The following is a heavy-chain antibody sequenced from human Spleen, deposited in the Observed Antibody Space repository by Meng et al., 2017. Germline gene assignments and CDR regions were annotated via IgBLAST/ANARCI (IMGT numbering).Heavy chain of an antibody. CDR2: ISSSGSTI. J-gene: IGHJ4*02. Sequence: GGSLRLSCAASGFTFSDFYMSWIRQAPGKGLEWLSYISSSGSTIYHADSVKGRFTISRDNGKSSMYLQMNSLRAEDTAVYYCAGTRIGYSGHDYGTFEYWGQGTLVTVSS. V-gene: IGHV3-11*04. D-gene: IGHD5-12*01. CDR1: GFTFSDFY. CDR3: AGTRIGYSGHDYGTFEY.